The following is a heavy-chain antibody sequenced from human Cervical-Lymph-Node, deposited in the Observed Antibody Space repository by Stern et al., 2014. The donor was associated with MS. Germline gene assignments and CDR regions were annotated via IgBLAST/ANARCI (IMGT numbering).Heavy chain of an antibody. D-gene: IGHD6-6*01. V-gene: IGHV3-30*18. CDR1: GFTFSSYG. J-gene: IGHJ4*02. Sequence: MQLVESGGGVVQPGRSLRLSCAASGFTFSSYGIHWVRQAPGKGLEWVAVISYDGNNKYYADSVKGRFTISSDNSKNTLYLQMNSLRAEDTSVYYCAKDRGGNSSSACDYWGQGTLVTVSS. CDR3: AKDRGGNSSSACDY. CDR2: ISYDGNNK.